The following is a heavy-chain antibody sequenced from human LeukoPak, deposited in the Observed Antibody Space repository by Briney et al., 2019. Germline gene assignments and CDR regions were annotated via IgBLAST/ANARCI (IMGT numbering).Heavy chain of an antibody. V-gene: IGHV3-21*01. CDR1: GFTFSSNS. J-gene: IGHJ4*02. Sequence: GGSLRLSCAASGFTFSSNSMNWVRQAPGKGLEWVSSISSSSSYIYYADSVKGRFTISRDNAKNSLYLQMNSLRAEDTAVCYCARGRVPYYDYVWGSYRLYYFDYWGQGTLVTVSS. D-gene: IGHD3-16*02. CDR3: ARGRVPYYDYVWGSYRLYYFDY. CDR2: ISSSSSYI.